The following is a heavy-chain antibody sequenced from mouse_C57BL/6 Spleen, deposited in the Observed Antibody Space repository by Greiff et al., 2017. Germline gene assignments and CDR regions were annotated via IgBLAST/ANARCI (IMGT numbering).Heavy chain of an antibody. V-gene: IGHV1-55*01. CDR2: IYPGTGST. J-gene: IGHJ3*01. CDR3: AREDSNSWFAY. Sequence: QVQLQQPGAELVKPGASVTMSCKASGYTFTSYWITWVKQKPGQGLEWIGDIYPGTGSTNYNEKFKGKATLTVDTSSSTAYMQLSSLTSEDSAVYYCAREDSNSWFAYWGQGTLVTVSA. D-gene: IGHD2-5*01. CDR1: GYTFTSYW.